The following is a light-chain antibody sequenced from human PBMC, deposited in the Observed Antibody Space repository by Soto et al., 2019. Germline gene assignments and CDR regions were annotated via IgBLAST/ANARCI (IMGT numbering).Light chain of an antibody. CDR3: QQYGSSPWT. CDR2: GAS. V-gene: IGKV3-20*01. J-gene: IGKJ1*01. CDR1: QSVSSNY. Sequence: EIVLTQAPGTLSLSPGERATLSCRASQSVSSNYLAWYQQKPGQAPGLLIYGASSRATGIPDRFSGSGSGTDFTLTISRLEPEYFAVYFCQQYGSSPWTFGQGTKVDIK.